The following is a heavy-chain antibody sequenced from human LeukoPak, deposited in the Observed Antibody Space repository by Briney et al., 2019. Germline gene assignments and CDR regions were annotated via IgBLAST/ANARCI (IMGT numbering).Heavy chain of an antibody. D-gene: IGHD3-22*01. CDR2: IYTSGST. CDR1: GGSISSYY. J-gene: IGHJ4*02. V-gene: IGHV4-4*07. CDR3: AREAYYYDSSGQNTLGY. Sequence: PSETLSLTCTVSGGSISSYYWSWLRQPAGKGLEWIGRIYTSGSTNYNPSLKSRVTMSVDTSKNQFSLKLSSVTAADTAVYYCAREAYYYDSSGQNTLGYWGQGTLVTVSS.